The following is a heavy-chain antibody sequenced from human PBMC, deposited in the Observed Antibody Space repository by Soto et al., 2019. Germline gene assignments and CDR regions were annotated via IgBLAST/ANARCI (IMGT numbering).Heavy chain of an antibody. CDR2: INHSGST. Sequence: SENLSLTWAVYGGAFSGYYWSWIRQPPGKGLEWIGEINHSGSTNYNPSLKSRVTISVDTSKNQFSLKLSSVTAADTAVYYCASLRARGYSSSSDWGQGTLVTVSS. D-gene: IGHD6-13*01. CDR3: ASLRARGYSSSSD. J-gene: IGHJ4*02. CDR1: GGAFSGYY. V-gene: IGHV4-34*01.